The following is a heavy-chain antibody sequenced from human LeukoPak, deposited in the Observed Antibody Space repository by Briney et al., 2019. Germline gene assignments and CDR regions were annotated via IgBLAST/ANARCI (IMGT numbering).Heavy chain of an antibody. CDR3: AKDSYGSGSYWTPYGMDV. D-gene: IGHD3-10*01. V-gene: IGHV4-59*12. Sequence: SETLSLTCTVSGGSISSYYWSWIRQPPGKGLEWIGYIYYSGSTNYNPSLKSRVTISVDTSKNQFSLKLSSVTAADTAVYYCAKDSYGSGSYWTPYGMDVWGQGTTVTVSS. CDR2: IYYSGST. J-gene: IGHJ6*02. CDR1: GGSISSYY.